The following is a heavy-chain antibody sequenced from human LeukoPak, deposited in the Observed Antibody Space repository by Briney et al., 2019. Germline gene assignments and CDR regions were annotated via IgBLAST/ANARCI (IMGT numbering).Heavy chain of an antibody. J-gene: IGHJ5*01. Sequence: GGSLRLSCAASGFTFEDYGMSWVRHAPGKRLEWVSGINWSGDSTVYADSVKGRFFISRDNAKNSLYLQMNSLRAEDTALYYCARDKYKSFVWGSHRYFASWGQGIQVIVSS. CDR2: INWSGDST. D-gene: IGHD3-16*02. CDR3: ARDKYKSFVWGSHRYFAS. V-gene: IGHV3-20*04. CDR1: GFTFEDYG.